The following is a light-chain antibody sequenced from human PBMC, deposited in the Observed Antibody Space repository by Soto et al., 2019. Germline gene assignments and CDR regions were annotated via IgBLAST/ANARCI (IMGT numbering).Light chain of an antibody. V-gene: IGLV7-46*01. CDR1: TGAVTSGHY. Sequence: QAVVTQEPSLTVSPGGTVTLTCGSSTGAVTSGHYPYWVQQRSGQAPRTLIYDAVNRHSWTPARFSGSLLGGKAALTLSGAQPEDEGDYYCLLYYGGVVLFGEGTKLTVL. J-gene: IGLJ2*01. CDR2: DAV. CDR3: LLYYGGVVL.